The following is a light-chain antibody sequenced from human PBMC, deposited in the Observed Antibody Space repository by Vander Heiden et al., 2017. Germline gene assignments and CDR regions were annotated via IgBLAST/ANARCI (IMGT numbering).Light chain of an antibody. Sequence: SHELTQPPSVSVSPGQTARITCSGDKLGDNFVSWYQQKPGQSPVLIIYQDSGRPSGIPERFSGSNSGNTATLTISGTQAMDEADYYCQAWDKSIVVFGGGTKLTVL. V-gene: IGLV3-1*01. CDR3: QAWDKSIVV. J-gene: IGLJ2*01. CDR1: KLGDNF. CDR2: QDS.